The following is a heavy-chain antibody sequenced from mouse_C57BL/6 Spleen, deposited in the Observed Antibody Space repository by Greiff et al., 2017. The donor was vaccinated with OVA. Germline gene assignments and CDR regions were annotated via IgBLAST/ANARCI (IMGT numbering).Heavy chain of an antibody. J-gene: IGHJ2*01. V-gene: IGHV1-19*01. Sequence: DVQLQESGPVLVKPGASVKMSCKASGYTFTDYYMNWVKQSHGKSLEWIGVINPYNGGTSYNQKFKGKATLTVDKSSSTAYMELNSLTSEDSAVYYCARRRDYGSSSYYFDYWGQGTTLTVSS. CDR2: INPYNGGT. D-gene: IGHD1-1*01. CDR3: ARRRDYGSSSYYFDY. CDR1: GYTFTDYY.